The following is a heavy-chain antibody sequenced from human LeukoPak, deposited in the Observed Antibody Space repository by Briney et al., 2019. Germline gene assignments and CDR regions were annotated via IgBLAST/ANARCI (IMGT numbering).Heavy chain of an antibody. Sequence: GGSLRLSCAASGFTFSNAWMHWVRQAPGKGLEWVGRIKSKTGGGTTDYAAPVKGRFTISRDDSKNTLYLQMNSLKTEDTAVYYCTTDRAFPYWGQGTLVTVSS. CDR3: TTDRAFPY. CDR2: IKSKTGGGTT. J-gene: IGHJ4*02. V-gene: IGHV3-15*01. CDR1: GFTFSNAW.